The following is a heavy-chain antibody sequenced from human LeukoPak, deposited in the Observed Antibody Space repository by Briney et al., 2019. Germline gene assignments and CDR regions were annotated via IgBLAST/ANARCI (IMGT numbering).Heavy chain of an antibody. CDR2: IYPGDSDT. CDR3: ARRTNYNDNNWFHL. V-gene: IGHV5-51*01. CDR1: GYSFSNFW. Sequence: GESLKISCKGSGYSFSNFWIGWVRQMPGKGLEWMGIIYPGDSDTRYSPSFQGQVTISVDKSINTACLHWSSLKASGTAMYYCARRTNYNDNNWFHLWGQGTLVTVSS. D-gene: IGHD3-22*01. J-gene: IGHJ5*02.